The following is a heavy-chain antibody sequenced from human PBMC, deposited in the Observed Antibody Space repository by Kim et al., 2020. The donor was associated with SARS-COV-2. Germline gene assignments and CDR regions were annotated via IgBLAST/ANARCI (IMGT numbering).Heavy chain of an antibody. J-gene: IGHJ4*02. V-gene: IGHV1-69*13. CDR2: IIPIFGTA. CDR1: GGTFSSYA. CDR3: AREDQRWREHYYDSSGYYFLDY. Sequence: SVKVSCKASGGTFSSYAISWVRQAPGQGLEWMGGIIPIFGTANYAQKFQGRVTITADESTSTAYMELSSLRSEDTAVYYCAREDQRWREHYYDSSGYYFLDYWGQGTLVTVSS. D-gene: IGHD3-22*01.